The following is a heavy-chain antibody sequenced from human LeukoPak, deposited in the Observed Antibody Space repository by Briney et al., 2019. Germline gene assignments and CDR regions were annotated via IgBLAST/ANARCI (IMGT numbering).Heavy chain of an antibody. V-gene: IGHV3-30*18. CDR1: GFTFSSYG. CDR2: ISPDGSNK. Sequence: GGSLSLSCAAPGFTFSSYGMHWVRQAPGKGLEWVAVISPDGSNKYYADSVKGRFTISRDNSKNTLYLQMNSLRVEDTAVYNCAKELYFGSGSYPDYWGQGTLVTVSS. D-gene: IGHD3-10*01. CDR3: AKELYFGSGSYPDY. J-gene: IGHJ4*02.